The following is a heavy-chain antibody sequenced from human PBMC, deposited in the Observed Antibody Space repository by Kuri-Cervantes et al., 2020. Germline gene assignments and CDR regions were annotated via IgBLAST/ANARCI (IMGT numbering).Heavy chain of an antibody. J-gene: IGHJ6*02. V-gene: IGHV4-39*07. CDR2: IYYSGST. CDR3: ARGSRDPYSGSYWMNGYYYYYGMDV. CDR1: GGSISSSSYY. Sequence: SETLSLTCTVSGGSISSSSYYWGWIRQPPGKGLEWIGSIYYSGSTYYNPSLKSRVTISVDTSKNQFSLKLSSVTAADTAVYYCARGSRDPYSGSYWMNGYYYYYGMDVWGQGTTVTVSS. D-gene: IGHD1-26*01.